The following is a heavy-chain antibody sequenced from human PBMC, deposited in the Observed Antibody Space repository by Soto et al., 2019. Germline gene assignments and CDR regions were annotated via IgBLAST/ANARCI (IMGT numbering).Heavy chain of an antibody. J-gene: IGHJ6*02. CDR3: AKESVEATYSYYGMDV. Sequence: GGSLRLSCGGSGFSFESYGMHWVRQAPGKGLEWVATVTFDSKNKYYIDSVEGRFTISRDNSKKMLSLQMTSLRHEDTAVYYCAKESVEATYSYYGMDVWGPGTTVTVSS. D-gene: IGHD1-26*01. V-gene: IGHV3-30*18. CDR2: VTFDSKNK. CDR1: GFSFESYG.